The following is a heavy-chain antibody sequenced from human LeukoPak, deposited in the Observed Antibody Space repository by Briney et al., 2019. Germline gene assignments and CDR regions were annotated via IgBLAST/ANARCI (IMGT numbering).Heavy chain of an antibody. V-gene: IGHV1-2*02. CDR2: INPNSGGT. D-gene: IGHD3-22*01. J-gene: IGHJ6*03. CDR1: GYTFTGYY. CDR3: AADRNYYDSSGSPIYMDV. Sequence: ASVKVSCKASGYTFTGYYMHWVRQAPGQGLEWMGWINPNSGGTNYAQKFQGRVTMTRDTSISTAYMELSRLRSEDTAVFYCAADRNYYDSSGSPIYMDVWGKGTTVTVSS.